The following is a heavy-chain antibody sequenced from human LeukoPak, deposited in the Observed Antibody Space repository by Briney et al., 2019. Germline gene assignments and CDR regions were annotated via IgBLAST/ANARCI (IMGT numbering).Heavy chain of an antibody. CDR1: GFTFSSYW. V-gene: IGHV3-7*05. CDR2: IKEDGSGK. D-gene: IGHD2/OR15-2a*01. CDR3: AKDNYYLLRGGFVP. J-gene: IGHJ5*02. Sequence: GGSLRLSCAASGFTFSSYWMSWVRQAPGKGLEWVANIKEDGSGKYYVDSLKGRFTISRDNAKKTPYLQMNSLRADDTAVYYCAKDNYYLLRGGFVPWGQGTLVTVSS.